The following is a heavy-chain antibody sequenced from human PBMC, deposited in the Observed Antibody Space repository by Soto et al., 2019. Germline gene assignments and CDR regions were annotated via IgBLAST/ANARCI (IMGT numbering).Heavy chain of an antibody. D-gene: IGHD2-2*01. J-gene: IGHJ6*02. Sequence: GASVKVSCKASGFTFTSSAVQWLRQARGQRLEWIGWIVVGSGNTNYAQKFQERVTITRDMSTSTAYMELSSLRSEDTAVYYCAAGTDIVVVPAAPYYYYGMDVWGQGTTVTVSS. CDR2: IVVGSGNT. CDR3: AAGTDIVVVPAAPYYYYGMDV. CDR1: GFTFTSSA. V-gene: IGHV1-58*01.